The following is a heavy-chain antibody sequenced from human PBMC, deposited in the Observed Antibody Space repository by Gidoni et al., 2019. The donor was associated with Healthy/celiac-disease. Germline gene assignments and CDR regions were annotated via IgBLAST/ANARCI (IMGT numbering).Heavy chain of an antibody. V-gene: IGHV1-69*06. CDR3: ARDGIWGMERVHYYYYMDV. J-gene: IGHJ6*03. Sequence: QVQLVQSGAEVKKPGSSVKVSCKASGGTFSSYAISWVRQAPGQGLEWMGGIIPIFGTANYAQKFQGRVTITADKSTSTAYMELSSLRSEDTAVYYCARDGIWGMERVHYYYYMDVWGKGTTVTVSS. D-gene: IGHD2-8*01. CDR1: GGTFSSYA. CDR2: IIPIFGTA.